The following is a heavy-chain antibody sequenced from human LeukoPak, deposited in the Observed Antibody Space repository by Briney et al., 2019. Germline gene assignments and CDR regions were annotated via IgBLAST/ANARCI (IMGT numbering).Heavy chain of an antibody. V-gene: IGHV3-23*01. J-gene: IGHJ4*02. Sequence: PGGSLRLSCAASGFTFSSYAMSWVRQAPGKGLEWVSAISGSGGSTYYADSVKGRFTISRDDSKNTLYLQMNSLRAEDTAVYYCACQWLVPRGVDYWGREPWSPSPQ. CDR2: ISGSGGST. CDR3: ACQWLVPRGVDY. CDR1: GFTFSSYA. D-gene: IGHD6-19*01.